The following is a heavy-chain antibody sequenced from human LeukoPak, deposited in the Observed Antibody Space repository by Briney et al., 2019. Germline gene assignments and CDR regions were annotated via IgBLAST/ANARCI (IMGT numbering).Heavy chain of an antibody. Sequence: SETLSLTCTVSGGSISSYYWSWIRQPAGKGLEWIGRIYTSGSTNYNPSLKSRVTMSVDTSKNQFSLKLSSVTAADTAVYYCASDRTTYGTFDYWGQGTLVTVSS. CDR1: GGSISSYY. CDR2: IYTSGST. J-gene: IGHJ4*02. CDR3: ASDRTTYGTFDY. D-gene: IGHD4-17*01. V-gene: IGHV4-4*07.